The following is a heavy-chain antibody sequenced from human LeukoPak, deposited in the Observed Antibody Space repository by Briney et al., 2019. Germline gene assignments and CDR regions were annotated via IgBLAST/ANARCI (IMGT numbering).Heavy chain of an antibody. Sequence: GASVKVSCKASGYTFTGYYMHWVRQAPGQRLEWMGWINPNSGGTNYAQKFQGSVTITRDTSISTAYMELSRLRSDDTAVYSCARDRRDDYYDTAEVGDFQHWGQGTLVTVSS. CDR3: ARDRRDDYYDTAEVGDFQH. CDR1: GYTFTGYY. D-gene: IGHD3-22*01. J-gene: IGHJ1*01. CDR2: INPNSGGT. V-gene: IGHV1-2*02.